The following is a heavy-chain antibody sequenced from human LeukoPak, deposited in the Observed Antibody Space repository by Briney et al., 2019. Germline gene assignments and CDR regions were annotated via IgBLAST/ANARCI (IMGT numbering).Heavy chain of an antibody. V-gene: IGHV3-23*01. Sequence: GGSLRLSCEASGFSFSTYAMSWVRQAPGKGLEWVSGIVGGGGSTYYADSVKGRFTIARDNSKNMLYLQMNSLRAEDTAVYYCAKDLGRDYWGQGTLVTVSS. J-gene: IGHJ4*02. CDR2: IVGGGGST. CDR1: GFSFSTYA. CDR3: AKDLGRDY. D-gene: IGHD3-16*01.